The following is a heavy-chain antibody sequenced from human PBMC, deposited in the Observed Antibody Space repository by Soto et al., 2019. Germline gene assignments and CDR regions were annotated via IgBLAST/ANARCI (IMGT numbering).Heavy chain of an antibody. CDR3: AREKGYISGPKNFDY. CDR2: IYDSGSS. CDR1: GASISSGDYF. V-gene: IGHV4-30-4*01. D-gene: IGHD5-12*01. Sequence: SETLSLTCTVSGASISSGDYFWSWVRQSPGKGLEWIGYIYDSGSSYYNPSLKSRVTMSVDTSKNQFSLKLRSVTAADTAVYYCAREKGYISGPKNFDYWGQGTLVTVSS. J-gene: IGHJ4*02.